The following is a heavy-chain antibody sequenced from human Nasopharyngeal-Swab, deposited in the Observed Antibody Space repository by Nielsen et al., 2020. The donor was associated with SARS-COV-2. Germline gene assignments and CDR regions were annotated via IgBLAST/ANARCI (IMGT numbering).Heavy chain of an antibody. CDR2: ISGSGGST. D-gene: IGHD3-10*01. J-gene: IGHJ4*02. V-gene: IGHV3-23*01. Sequence: GESLKISCAASGFTFSSYAMSWVRQAPGKGLEWASAISGSGGSTYYADSVKGRFTISRDNSKNTLYLQMNSLRAEDTAVYYCAKQHGAFDYWGQGTLVTVSS. CDR3: AKQHGAFDY. CDR1: GFTFSSYA.